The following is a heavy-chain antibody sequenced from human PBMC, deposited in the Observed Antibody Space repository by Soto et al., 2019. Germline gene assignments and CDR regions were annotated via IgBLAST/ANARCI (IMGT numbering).Heavy chain of an antibody. CDR3: AHIVVAGLGYYFDH. CDR1: GFSLSSTRMA. J-gene: IGHJ4*02. V-gene: IGHV2-5*02. CDR2: IYWDDDK. D-gene: IGHD6-19*01. Sequence: QITLKESGPTLVKPTQTLTLTCTFSGFSLSSTRMAVGWIRQPPGKALEWLALIYWDDDKRYSPFLKTRLTITKDTSKNQAVLTMSNMAPVDTARYYCAHIVVAGLGYYFDHWGQGTLVTVSS.